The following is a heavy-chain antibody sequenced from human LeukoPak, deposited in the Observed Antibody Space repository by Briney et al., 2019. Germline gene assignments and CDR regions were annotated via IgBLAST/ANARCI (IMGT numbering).Heavy chain of an antibody. J-gene: IGHJ4*02. V-gene: IGHV4-4*02. D-gene: IGHD1-26*01. CDR1: GVSISSISW. Sequence: SETLSCTSCISGVSISSISWLSWVRQPPGQGLEWIGEISLAGRTNYNPSLNGRVTMSLDESSNQLSLNLTSVTAADTAIYYWSRERWAFCTFDTWGQGTLVIVPS. CDR2: ISLAGRT. CDR3: SRERWAFCTFDT.